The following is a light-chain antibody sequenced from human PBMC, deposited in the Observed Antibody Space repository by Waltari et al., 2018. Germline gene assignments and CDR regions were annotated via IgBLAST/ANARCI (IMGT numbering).Light chain of an antibody. CDR2: RND. Sequence: QSALTQPPSASGTPGQRVTISCSGSYSNIGRNNVYWYQQLPGTAPKLLIPRNDNRPPGVLDRFSGPKTGTSASLAISGRRSEDEGDYCCAVWDDRLSGRFGGGTKLTVL. J-gene: IGLJ3*02. CDR3: AVWDDRLSGR. V-gene: IGLV1-47*01. CDR1: YSNIGRNN.